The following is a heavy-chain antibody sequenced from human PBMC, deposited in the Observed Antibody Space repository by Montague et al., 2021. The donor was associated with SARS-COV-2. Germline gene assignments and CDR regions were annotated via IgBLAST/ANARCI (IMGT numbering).Heavy chain of an antibody. D-gene: IGHD6-13*01. J-gene: IGHJ4*02. Sequence: CAISGDSVVEHRRRWEWITHQPQTELHFVCRTYYRYKWYYDYAVSVKSRMTISPDTSKNQVSLQLSSVTPEDRAVYYFARDPRYSLSWSFDYWGQGTLVTVSS. CDR3: ARDPRYSLSWSFDY. V-gene: IGHV6-1*01. CDR2: TYYRYKWYY. CDR1: GDSVVEHRRR.